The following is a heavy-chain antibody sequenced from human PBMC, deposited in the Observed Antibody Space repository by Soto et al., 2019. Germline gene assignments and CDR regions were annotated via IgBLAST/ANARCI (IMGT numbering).Heavy chain of an antibody. J-gene: IGHJ4*02. CDR1: GFTFSTYS. CDR2: ISGSGATT. D-gene: IGHD1-1*01. Sequence: QAGGSLRLSCAASGFTFSTYSMNWVRQAPGKGLEWVSAISGSGATTYYPDSVKGRFTISRDNSKNTLYLQMNSLRAEDTAVYYCTKGGIPRRYNIPKVDFDYWGQGSLVTVSS. V-gene: IGHV3-23*01. CDR3: TKGGIPRRYNIPKVDFDY.